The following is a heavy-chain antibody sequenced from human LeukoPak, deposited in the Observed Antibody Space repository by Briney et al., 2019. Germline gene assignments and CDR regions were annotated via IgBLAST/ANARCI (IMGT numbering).Heavy chain of an antibody. Sequence: GGSLRLSCAASGFTFRSYWMRWVRQAPGKGLEWVAVISYDGSNKYYADSVKGRFTISRDNSKNTLYLQMNSLRAEDTAVYYCAREGVLSGASYGMDVWGQGTTVTVSS. CDR3: AREGVLSGASYGMDV. CDR1: GFTFRSYW. CDR2: ISYDGSNK. V-gene: IGHV3-30*03. D-gene: IGHD2-15*01. J-gene: IGHJ6*02.